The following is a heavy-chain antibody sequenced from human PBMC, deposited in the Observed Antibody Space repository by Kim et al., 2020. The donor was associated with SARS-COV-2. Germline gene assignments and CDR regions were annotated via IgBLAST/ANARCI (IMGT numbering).Heavy chain of an antibody. CDR1: GFTFRSYA. D-gene: IGHD3-10*01. V-gene: IGHV3-23*01. CDR2: IGPSGVGT. CDR3: AKASLPPGYFDY. Sequence: GGSLRLSCAASGFTFRSYAMSWVRQAPGKGLEWVSAIGPSGVGTYYTDSVKGRFTISRDNSKNTLYLQMSALRAEDTAVYYCAKASLPPGYFDYWGQGTLVTVSS. J-gene: IGHJ4*02.